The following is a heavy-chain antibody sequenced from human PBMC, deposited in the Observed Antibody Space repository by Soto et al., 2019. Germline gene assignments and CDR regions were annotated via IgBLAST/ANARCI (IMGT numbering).Heavy chain of an antibody. CDR2: IIPIFGTA. Sequence: SVKVSCKASGGTFSSYAISWVRQAPGQGLEWMGGIIPIFGTANYAQKFQGRVTITADESTSTAYMELSSLRSEDTAVYYCARVNRDYYDSSGYSRTFDYWGQGTLVTVSS. CDR3: ARVNRDYYDSSGYSRTFDY. V-gene: IGHV1-69*13. J-gene: IGHJ4*02. CDR1: GGTFSSYA. D-gene: IGHD3-22*01.